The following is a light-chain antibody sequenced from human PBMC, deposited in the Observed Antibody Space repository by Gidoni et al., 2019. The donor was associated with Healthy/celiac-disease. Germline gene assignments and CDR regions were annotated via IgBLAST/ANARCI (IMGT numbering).Light chain of an antibody. J-gene: IGKJ2*01. CDR1: QSVSSN. Sequence: EIVMTQSPATLSVSPGERATLSCRASQSVSSNLARYQPKPGQAPRLLIYGASTRATGIPARFSGSGSGTEFTLTISSLQSEDFAVYYCQQYNNWPPEYTFGQGTKLEIK. CDR2: GAS. CDR3: QQYNNWPPEYT. V-gene: IGKV3-15*01.